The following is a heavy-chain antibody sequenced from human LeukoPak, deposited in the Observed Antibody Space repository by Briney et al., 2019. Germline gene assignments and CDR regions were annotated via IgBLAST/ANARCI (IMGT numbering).Heavy chain of an antibody. CDR2: IKSDCST. CDR3: ARAVTYFYGSVTYDWFDP. J-gene: IGHJ5*02. Sequence: PGGSLRLSCAASGFTFSSYWMHWVRQTPGKGLVWLSRIKSDCSTIYADSMKGRFTISRNNPKNTLFLQMNSLRAEDTAIYYCARAVTYFYGSVTYDWFDPWGQGTLVTVSS. V-gene: IGHV3-74*01. CDR1: GFTFSSYW. D-gene: IGHD3-10*01.